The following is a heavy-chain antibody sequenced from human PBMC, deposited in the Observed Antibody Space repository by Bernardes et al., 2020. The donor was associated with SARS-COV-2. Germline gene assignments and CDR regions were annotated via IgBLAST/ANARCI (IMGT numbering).Heavy chain of an antibody. D-gene: IGHD3-10*01. CDR1: RYTFPGYF. J-gene: IGHJ6*02. CDR2: INPDSGDT. V-gene: IGHV1-2*02. Sequence: ASVKVSCKASRYTFPGYFMHWVRQAPGQGLEWMGWINPDSGDTNYAQKFQGRVTMTRDTSINIAYMELSSLRSDDTATYYCARDYYYHSWNYYPGGMDVWGQGPTVTVSS. CDR3: ARDYYYHSWNYYPGGMDV.